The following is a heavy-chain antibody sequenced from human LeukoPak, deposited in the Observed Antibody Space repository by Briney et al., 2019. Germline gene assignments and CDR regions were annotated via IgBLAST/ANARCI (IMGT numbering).Heavy chain of an antibody. D-gene: IGHD3-10*01. CDR3: ASLMVRGVQFDY. V-gene: IGHV4-34*01. CDR2: INHSGST. CDR1: GGSFSGYY. Sequence: SETLSLTCAVYGGSFSGYYWSWIRQPPGKGLEWIGEINHSGSTNYNPSLKSRVTISVDTSKNQFSLKLSSVTAADTAVYYCASLMVRGVQFDYWGQGALVTVSS. J-gene: IGHJ4*02.